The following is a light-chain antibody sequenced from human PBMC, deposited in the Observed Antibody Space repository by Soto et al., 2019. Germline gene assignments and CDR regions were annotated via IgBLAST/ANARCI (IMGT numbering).Light chain of an antibody. J-gene: IGLJ2*01. CDR2: EVN. CDR1: SSDVGGHDY. V-gene: IGLV2-8*01. Sequence: QSVLTQPPSASGSPGQSVTISCTGTSSDVGGHDYVSWYQQHPGKVPKLMIYEVNKRPSGVPDRFSGSKSGNMASLTVSGLQAEDEADYYCSSYVTGNSLIFGGGTKLTVL. CDR3: SSYVTGNSLI.